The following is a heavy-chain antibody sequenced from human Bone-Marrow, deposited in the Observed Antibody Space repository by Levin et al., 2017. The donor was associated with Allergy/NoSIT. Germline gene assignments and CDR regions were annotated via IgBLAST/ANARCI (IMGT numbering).Heavy chain of an antibody. D-gene: IGHD1/OR15-1a*01. CDR1: GFSLNTPGMA. J-gene: IGHJ5*02. CDR3: AHVGLREHLDQ. CDR2: IYWDGDQ. V-gene: IGHV2-5*02. Sequence: ESGPTLVKPTQTLTLTCTFSGFSLNTPGMAVSWIRQPPGKALEWLALIYWDGDQRYSPSLKTRLTITKDTSKNQVVLTMTNTDPLDTGTYYCAHVGLREHLDQWGQGTLVTVSS.